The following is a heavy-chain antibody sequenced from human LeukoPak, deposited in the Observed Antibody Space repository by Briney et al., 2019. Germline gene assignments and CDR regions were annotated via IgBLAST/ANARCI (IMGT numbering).Heavy chain of an antibody. Sequence: PSETLSLTCTVSGGSISSSSYYWGWIRQPPGKGLEWIGSIYYSGSTYYNPSLKSRVTISVDTSKNQFSLKLSSVTAADTAVYYCASGRYSASEFDAFDIWGQGTMVTVSS. CDR3: ASGRYSASEFDAFDI. V-gene: IGHV4-39*01. D-gene: IGHD1-26*01. CDR2: IYYSGST. J-gene: IGHJ3*02. CDR1: GGSISSSSYY.